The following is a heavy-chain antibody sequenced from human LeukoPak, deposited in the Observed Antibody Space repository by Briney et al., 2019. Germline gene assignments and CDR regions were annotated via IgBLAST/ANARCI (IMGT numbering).Heavy chain of an antibody. D-gene: IGHD2-2*03. J-gene: IGHJ4*02. CDR2: IYPDESNI. CDR3: ARPPSRGYSSSFEY. CDR1: GYGFPTYW. Sequence: GESLKISCKGSGYGFPTYWIAWVRQMPGKGLEWMGIIYPDESNIRYSPSFQGQVTISADKSISTAYLQWSSLKASDTAMYYCARPPSRGYSSSFEYWGQGTLVTVSS. V-gene: IGHV5-51*01.